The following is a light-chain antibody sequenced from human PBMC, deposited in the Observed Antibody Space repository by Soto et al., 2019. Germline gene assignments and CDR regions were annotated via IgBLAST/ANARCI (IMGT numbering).Light chain of an antibody. J-gene: IGKJ5*01. CDR1: QSVSSNY. V-gene: IGKV3-20*01. CDR2: GAS. CDR3: QQYGTSEII. Sequence: VVLTQSPGTLSLSPGERATLSCRASQSVSSNYLAWYQQKPGQAPRLLIYGASSRATGIPDRFSGSGSGTDFTLTISRLEPEDFAVFFCQQYGTSEIIFGQGTRLEIK.